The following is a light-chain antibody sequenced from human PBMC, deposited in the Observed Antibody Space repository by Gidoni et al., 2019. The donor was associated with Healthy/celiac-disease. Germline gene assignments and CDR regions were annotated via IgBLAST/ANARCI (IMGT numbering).Light chain of an antibody. CDR1: SSNIGAGYD. CDR3: QSYDSSLSGPVV. V-gene: IGLV1-40*01. Sequence: QSVLTQPPSVSGAPGQRVTISCTGSSSNIGAGYDVHWYQQPPGTAPKLLIYGNSNRPSGVSDRFSGSKSGTSASLAITGLQAEDEADYYCQSYDSSLSGPVVFGGGTKLTVL. J-gene: IGLJ2*01. CDR2: GNS.